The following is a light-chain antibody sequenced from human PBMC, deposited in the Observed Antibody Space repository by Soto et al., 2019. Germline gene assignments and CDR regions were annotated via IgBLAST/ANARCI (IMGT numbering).Light chain of an antibody. J-gene: IGKJ4*01. CDR1: QSVSSN. V-gene: IGKV3-15*01. Sequence: ELVMTQSPATMSASPVARATFSCRASQSVSSNLAWYQQKPGQAPRLLIYGASTRATGIPARFSGSGSGTEFTLTIRRLQSEDFAVYYCQQDHNWPRALTFGGGTKVDIK. CDR3: QQDHNWPRALT. CDR2: GAS.